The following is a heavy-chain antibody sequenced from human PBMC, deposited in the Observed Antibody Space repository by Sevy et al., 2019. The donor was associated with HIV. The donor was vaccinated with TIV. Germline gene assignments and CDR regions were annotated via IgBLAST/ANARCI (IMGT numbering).Heavy chain of an antibody. D-gene: IGHD1-26*01. CDR3: ARDHLTPIEDATTEAALDSYYGLDV. Sequence: GGSLRLSCAASGFTFSSYSMNWVRQAPGKGLEWVAEISSSSSTIYYEDSVKGRFTISRDNAKNSLTLQMNSLRDEDTLEYYCARDHLTPIEDATTEAALDSYYGLDVWGQGTTVTVSS. CDR2: ISSSSSTI. V-gene: IGHV3-48*02. CDR1: GFTFSSYS. J-gene: IGHJ6*02.